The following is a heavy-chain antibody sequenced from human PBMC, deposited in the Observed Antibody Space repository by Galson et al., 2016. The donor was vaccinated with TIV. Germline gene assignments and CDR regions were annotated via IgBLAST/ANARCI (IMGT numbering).Heavy chain of an antibody. D-gene: IGHD1-26*01. J-gene: IGHJ4*02. CDR2: IKHDESET. CDR1: GFTFSNYW. Sequence: SLRLSCAASGFTFSNYWMSWVRQAPGKGLEWVANIKHDESETYYVDSVKGRFSIFRDNAKNSLYLQMGSLRAEDTAVYYCAREKMSGSQFGANFDYWGPGSLVTVSS. V-gene: IGHV3-7*01. CDR3: AREKMSGSQFGANFDY.